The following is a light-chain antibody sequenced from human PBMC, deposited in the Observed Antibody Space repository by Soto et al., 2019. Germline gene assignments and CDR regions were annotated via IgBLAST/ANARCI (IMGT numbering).Light chain of an antibody. J-gene: IGKJ4*01. CDR3: QQYNNWPLT. Sequence: EMVMTQSPATLSLSPGERATLSCRASLSVSSDLAWYRQKPGQAPRLLIYRAFTRATGIPARFSGSGFGTDFTLTISSLQTEEFAVYYCQQYNNWPLTFGGGTKVEIK. V-gene: IGKV3-15*01. CDR1: LSVSSD. CDR2: RAF.